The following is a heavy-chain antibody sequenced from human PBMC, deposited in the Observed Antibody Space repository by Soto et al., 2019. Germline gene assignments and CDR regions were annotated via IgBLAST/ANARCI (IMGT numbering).Heavy chain of an antibody. V-gene: IGHV4-59*01. Sequence: SETLSLTCTVSGGSISSYYWSWIRQPPGKGLEWIGNIYYSGSTNYNPSLKSRVTISVDTSKNQFSLKLSSVTAADTAVYYCVRGGGYSYGFWFDPCGQGTRVTVSS. CDR3: VRGGGYSYGFWFDP. CDR2: IYYSGST. J-gene: IGHJ5*02. D-gene: IGHD5-18*01. CDR1: GGSISSYY.